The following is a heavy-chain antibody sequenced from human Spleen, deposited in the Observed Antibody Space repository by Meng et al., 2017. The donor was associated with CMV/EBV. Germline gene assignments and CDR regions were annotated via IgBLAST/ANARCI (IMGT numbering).Heavy chain of an antibody. Sequence: GESLKISCVGSGFTFSTYWMSWVRQTPGKGPEWMANIKQDGSEKYYVDSVKGRFTISRNNTASSLYLQMNSLRAEDTAVYDCLRWDWSFDLWGRGTLVTVSS. D-gene: IGHD4-23*01. CDR1: GFTFSTYW. CDR2: IKQDGSEK. V-gene: IGHV3-7*01. CDR3: LRWDWSFDL. J-gene: IGHJ2*01.